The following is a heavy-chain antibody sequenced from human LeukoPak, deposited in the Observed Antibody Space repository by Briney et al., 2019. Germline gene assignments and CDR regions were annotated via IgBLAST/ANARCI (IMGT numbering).Heavy chain of an antibody. CDR1: GFTFSSYA. V-gene: IGHV3-30-3*01. CDR2: ISYDGSNK. CDR3: ARGLRGGFPDY. J-gene: IGHJ4*02. D-gene: IGHD3-16*01. Sequence: GRSLRLSCAASGFTFSSYAMHWVRQAPGKGLEWVAVISYDGSNKYYADSVKGRFTISRDNSKNTLYLQMNCLRAEDTAVYYCARGLRGGFPDYWGQGTLVTVSS.